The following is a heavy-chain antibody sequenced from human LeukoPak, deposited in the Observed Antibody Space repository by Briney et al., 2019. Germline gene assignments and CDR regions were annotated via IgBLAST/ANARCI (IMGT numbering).Heavy chain of an antibody. CDR1: GFTFDDYA. CDR3: AKTAQYSSGWYPYYFDY. Sequence: PGRSLRLSCAASGFTFDDYAMPWVRQAPGKGLEWVSGISWNSGSIGYADSVKGRFTISRDNAKNSLYLQMNSLRAEDTALYYCAKTAQYSSGWYPYYFDYWGQGTLVTVSS. J-gene: IGHJ4*02. CDR2: ISWNSGSI. D-gene: IGHD6-19*01. V-gene: IGHV3-9*01.